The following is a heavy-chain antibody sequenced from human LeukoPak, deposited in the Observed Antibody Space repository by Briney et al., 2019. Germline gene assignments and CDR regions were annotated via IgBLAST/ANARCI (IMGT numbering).Heavy chain of an antibody. CDR1: RFTFSSYA. V-gene: IGHV3-23*01. CDR3: TKDIGRVGATYDAFDI. Sequence: GGSLRLSCAASRFTFSSYAMSWVRQAPGKGLEWVSGISGSGGSTYYADSVKGRFTIPRDNSKNTLYLQMNSLRTEDTALYYCTKDIGRVGATYDAFDIWGQGTMVTVSS. J-gene: IGHJ3*02. CDR2: ISGSGGST. D-gene: IGHD1-26*01.